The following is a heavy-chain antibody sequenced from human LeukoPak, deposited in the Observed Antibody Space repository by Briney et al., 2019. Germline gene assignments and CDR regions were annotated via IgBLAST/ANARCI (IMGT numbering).Heavy chain of an antibody. J-gene: IGHJ4*02. CDR3: ARLQVSYDILTGYFPNYFDY. V-gene: IGHV3-11*01. CDR1: GSTFSDYY. CDR2: ISSSGSVI. D-gene: IGHD3-9*01. Sequence: PGGSLRLSCAASGSTFSDYYMSWIRQAPGKGLEWVSYISSSGSVIYYADSVKGRFTISRDNAKNSLFLQMNSLRAEDTAVYYCARLQVSYDILTGYFPNYFDYWGQGTLVTVSS.